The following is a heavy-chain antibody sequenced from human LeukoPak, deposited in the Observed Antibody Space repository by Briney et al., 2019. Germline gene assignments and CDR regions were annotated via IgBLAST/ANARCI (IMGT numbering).Heavy chain of an antibody. V-gene: IGHV1-2*02. CDR3: ARGPSVSGYYDSSGRDAFDI. Sequence: ASVKVSCKASGFTFTGYYMHWVRQAPGQGLEWMGWINPNSGGTNYAQKFQGRVTMTRNTSISTAYMELSSLRSEDTAVYYCARGPSVSGYYDSSGRDAFDIWGQGTMVTVSS. J-gene: IGHJ3*02. D-gene: IGHD3-22*01. CDR1: GFTFTGYY. CDR2: INPNSGGT.